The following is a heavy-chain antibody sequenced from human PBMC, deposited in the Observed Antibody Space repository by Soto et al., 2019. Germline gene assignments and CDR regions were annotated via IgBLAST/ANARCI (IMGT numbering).Heavy chain of an antibody. J-gene: IGHJ3*02. CDR1: GGSISSYY. CDR3: ARGRTVDDAFDI. Sequence: TSETLSLTCTVSGGSISSYYWSWIRQPPGKGLEWIGYIYYSGSTNYNPSLKSRVTISVDTSKNQFSLKLSSVTAADTAVYYCARGRTVDDAFDIWGQGTMVT. D-gene: IGHD4-17*01. V-gene: IGHV4-59*01. CDR2: IYYSGST.